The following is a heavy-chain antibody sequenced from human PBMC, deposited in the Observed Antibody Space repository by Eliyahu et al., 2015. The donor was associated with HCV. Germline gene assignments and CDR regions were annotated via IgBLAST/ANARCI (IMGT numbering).Heavy chain of an antibody. Sequence: QVQLVQSGAEVKKPGASVKVSCKVSGYTLTELSMXWXRQAPGKGLEWMGGFDPEDGETIYAQKFQGRVTMTEDTSTDTAYMELSSLRSEDTAVYYCATQSTHITMVRGVPGRRYGMDVWGQGTTVTVSS. J-gene: IGHJ6*02. V-gene: IGHV1-24*01. D-gene: IGHD3-10*01. CDR3: ATQSTHITMVRGVPGRRYGMDV. CDR2: FDPEDGET. CDR1: GYTLTELS.